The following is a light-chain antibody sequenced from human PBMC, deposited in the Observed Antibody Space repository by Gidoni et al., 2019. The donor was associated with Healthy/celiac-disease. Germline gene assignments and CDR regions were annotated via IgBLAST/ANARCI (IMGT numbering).Light chain of an antibody. J-gene: IGLJ3*02. CDR3: CSYAGSSTSWV. V-gene: IGLV2-23*01. CDR1: SSDVGSYNL. CDR2: EGS. Sequence: QSALTQPASVSGSPGQSITSSCTGTSSDVGSYNLVSWYQQHPGKAPQLMIYEGSKRPSGFSNRFSGSKSGNTASLTISGLQAEDEADYYCCSYAGSSTSWVFGGGTKLTVL.